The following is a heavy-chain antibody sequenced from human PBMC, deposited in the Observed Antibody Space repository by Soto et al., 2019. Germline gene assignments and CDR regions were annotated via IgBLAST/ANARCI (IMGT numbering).Heavy chain of an antibody. CDR2: INRKIDGETT. V-gene: IGHV3-15*01. CDR3: TAHHLS. Sequence: GGSLRLSCVVFEYTFSDAWMSWVRQAPGKGLEWVARINRKIDGETTDYSATVECRFTIARDHSKNTLYLQMSSLKIEDTAVYVCTAHHLSWGQVTLVTVSS. CDR1: EYTFSDAW. J-gene: IGHJ4*02.